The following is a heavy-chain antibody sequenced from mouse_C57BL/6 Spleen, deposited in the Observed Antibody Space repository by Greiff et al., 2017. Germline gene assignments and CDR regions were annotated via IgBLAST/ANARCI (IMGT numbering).Heavy chain of an antibody. D-gene: IGHD2-1*01. V-gene: IGHV14-2*01. CDR3: ARSDYGNYLWYFDV. CDR2: IDPEDGET. J-gene: IGHJ1*03. CDR1: GFNIKDYL. Sequence: EVKLQQSGAALVKPGASVQLSCTASGFNIKDYLMHWVKQRTEQGLEGIGRIDPEDGETKYAPKFQGKATITANTSSNPAYLQLSSVTSEDTAVYYRARSDYGNYLWYFDVWGTGTTVTVSS.